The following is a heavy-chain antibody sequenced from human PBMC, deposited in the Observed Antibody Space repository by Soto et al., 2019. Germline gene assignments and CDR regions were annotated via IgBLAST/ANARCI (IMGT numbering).Heavy chain of an antibody. CDR2: SSRSYTR. D-gene: IGHD3-16*01. CDR3: ARGGRSSDNGMYV. Sequence: EVQLVESGGGLVQPGGSLRLSCAASGFSFRTYSMNWVRQAPGKGLEWVSSRSYTRYYIDSVECRFSISRDNAKSSLYLQMNRLRDDDTAVYYCARGGRSSDNGMYVCGQRTTGTVSS. CDR1: GFSFRTYS. J-gene: IGHJ6*02. V-gene: IGHV3-48*02.